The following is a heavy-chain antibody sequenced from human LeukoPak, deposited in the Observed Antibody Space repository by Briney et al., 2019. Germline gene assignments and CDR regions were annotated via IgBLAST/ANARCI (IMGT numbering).Heavy chain of an antibody. V-gene: IGHV3-23*01. CDR1: GFTFRSYS. CDR3: AKTDCTSSSCYTIDS. J-gene: IGHJ4*02. D-gene: IGHD2-2*02. Sequence: GGSLRLSCAASGFTFRSYSMNWVRQAPGRGLEWVSVISDSGGDTSYADSGKGRFTISRDNSKNTVHLQMNSLRVEDTAVYYCAKTDCTSSSCYTIDSWGQGTLVTVSS. CDR2: ISDSGGDT.